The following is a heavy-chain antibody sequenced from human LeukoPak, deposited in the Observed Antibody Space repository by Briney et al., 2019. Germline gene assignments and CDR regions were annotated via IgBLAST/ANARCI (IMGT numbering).Heavy chain of an antibody. CDR1: GGSFSGYY. CDR2: INHSGST. J-gene: IGHJ4*02. D-gene: IGHD3-10*01. Sequence: SAETLSLTCAVYGGSFSGYYWSWIRQPPGKGLEWIGEINHSGSTNYNPSLKSRVTISVDTSKNQFSLKLSSVTAADTAVYYCARGESELGYWGQGTLVTASS. CDR3: ARGESELGY. V-gene: IGHV4-34*01.